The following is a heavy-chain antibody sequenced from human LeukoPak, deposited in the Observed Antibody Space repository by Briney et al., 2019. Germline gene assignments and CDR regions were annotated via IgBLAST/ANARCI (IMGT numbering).Heavy chain of an antibody. Sequence: GGSLRLSCAASGFTFSDYYMSWIRQAPGKGLEWVSYISSSGSTIYYADSVKGRFTISRDNSKNTLYLQMNSLRAEDTAVYYCAKEGYSYGYPYYYYYMDVWGKGTTVTVSS. CDR2: ISSSGSTI. CDR1: GFTFSDYY. V-gene: IGHV3-11*04. J-gene: IGHJ6*03. D-gene: IGHD5-18*01. CDR3: AKEGYSYGYPYYYYYMDV.